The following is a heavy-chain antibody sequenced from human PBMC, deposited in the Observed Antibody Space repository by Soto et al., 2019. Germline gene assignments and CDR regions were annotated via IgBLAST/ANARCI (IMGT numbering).Heavy chain of an antibody. V-gene: IGHV6-1*01. CDR1: GGSVSSNSAA. CDR2: TYYRSKWYN. D-gene: IGHD6-19*01. CDR3: AREYRSGSGWLTNWFDP. Sequence: SQTLSLTCAISGGSVSSNSAAWNWIRQSPSRGLEWLGRTYYRSKWYNDYAVSVKSRITINPDTSKNQFSLQLNSVTPEDTAVYYCAREYRSGSGWLTNWFDPSGQGTLVTVS. J-gene: IGHJ5*02.